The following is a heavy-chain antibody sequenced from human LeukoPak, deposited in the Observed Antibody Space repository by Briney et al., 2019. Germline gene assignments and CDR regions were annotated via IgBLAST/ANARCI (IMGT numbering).Heavy chain of an antibody. V-gene: IGHV3-30*18. CDR1: GIPFSSFG. D-gene: IGHD3-3*01. CDR2: ISYDGSNK. CDR3: ANQKSDFRLRYYYYGMDV. J-gene: IGHJ6*02. Sequence: GGSLRFSCAAPGIPFSSFGMHWLRKAPGRGLEWVAVISYDGSNKYYADSVKGRFTISRDNSKNTLYLQMNSLRAEDTAVYYCANQKSDFRLRYYYYGMDVWGQGTTVTVSS.